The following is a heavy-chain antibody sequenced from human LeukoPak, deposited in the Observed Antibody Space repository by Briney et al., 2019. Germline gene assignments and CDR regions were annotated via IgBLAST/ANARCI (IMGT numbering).Heavy chain of an antibody. V-gene: IGHV1-2*04. D-gene: IGHD2-2*01. CDR3: ARANALHCSSTSCLFDC. J-gene: IGHJ4*02. CDR1: GYTFTDYY. Sequence: ASVKVSCKASGYTFTDYYMHWVRQAPGQGFEWMGWINPNSGGTYSAQKFQGWVTMTRDTSISTAYMELSRLTSDDTAVYYCARANALHCSSTSCLFDCWGQGTLVTVSS. CDR2: INPNSGGT.